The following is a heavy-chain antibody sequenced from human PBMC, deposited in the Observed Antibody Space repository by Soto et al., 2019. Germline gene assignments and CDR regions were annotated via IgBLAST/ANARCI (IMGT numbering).Heavy chain of an antibody. V-gene: IGHV1-46*04. CDR3: ATGDPAHY. Sequence: QVQLVQSGAEVKKPGASVKVSCKASGYTFTTYYMHWVRQAPGQGLEWMGIISPDGGRTSYAQKLQARATMTGNTPTSNVHMERRSPRSETPAVYSGATGDPAHYGGRGPLAPVPS. D-gene: IGHD3-10*01. CDR1: GYTFTTYY. J-gene: IGHJ2*01. CDR2: ISPDGGRT.